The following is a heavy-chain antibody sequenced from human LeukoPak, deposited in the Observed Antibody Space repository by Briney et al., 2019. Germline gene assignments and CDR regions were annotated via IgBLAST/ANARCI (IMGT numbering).Heavy chain of an antibody. Sequence: SETLSLTCSVSGGSVTSGSYYWSWIRQPPGKELEWIGYISYRGSTNYSPSLKSRVTISVDTSKNQFSLKLSSVTAADTAVYYCARGVAARDYWGQGTLVTVSS. D-gene: IGHD6-25*01. CDR1: GGSVTSGSYY. CDR2: ISYRGST. CDR3: ARGVAARDY. V-gene: IGHV4-61*01. J-gene: IGHJ4*02.